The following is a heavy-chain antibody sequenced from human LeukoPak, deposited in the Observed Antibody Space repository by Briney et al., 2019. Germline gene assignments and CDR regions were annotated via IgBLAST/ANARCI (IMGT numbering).Heavy chain of an antibody. CDR1: GFTFSDSY. CDR2: ISGSASDV. V-gene: IGHV3-11*01. CDR3: SRDPRNNDY. Sequence: GSLRLSCAASGFTFSDSYMTWIRQAPGKGLELLSYISGSASDVNYIDSVRGRFTISRDNAKNSLYLHMNSLTVEDTAVYYCSRDPRNNDYWGQGTLVTVSS. J-gene: IGHJ4*02.